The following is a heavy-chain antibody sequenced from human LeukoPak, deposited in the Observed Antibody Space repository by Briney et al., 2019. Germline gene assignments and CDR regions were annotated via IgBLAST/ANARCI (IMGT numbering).Heavy chain of an antibody. Sequence: PGGSLRLSCAASGFTFRSYAIHWVRQAPDKGLEWVAVISYDGRNKYYSDSVKGRFTISRDNSKNTLFLQMNSLRAEDTAVYYCAKDLDDHGSGTCFDYWGQGTLVTVSS. V-gene: IGHV3-30*18. D-gene: IGHD3-10*01. CDR2: ISYDGRNK. J-gene: IGHJ4*02. CDR1: GFTFRSYA. CDR3: AKDLDDHGSGTCFDY.